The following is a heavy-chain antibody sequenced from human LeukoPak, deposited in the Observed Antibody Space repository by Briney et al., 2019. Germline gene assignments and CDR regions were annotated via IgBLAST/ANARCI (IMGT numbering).Heavy chain of an antibody. CDR2: IIPIFGTA. CDR1: GGTFSSYA. Sequence: GASVKVSCKASGGTFSSYAISWVRQAPGQGLEWMGGIIPIFGTANYAQKFQGRVTITADESTSTAYMELSSLRSEDTAVYYCATNYDSSGYYYPPADYWGQGTLVTVSS. J-gene: IGHJ4*02. V-gene: IGHV1-69*13. D-gene: IGHD3-22*01. CDR3: ATNYDSSGYYYPPADY.